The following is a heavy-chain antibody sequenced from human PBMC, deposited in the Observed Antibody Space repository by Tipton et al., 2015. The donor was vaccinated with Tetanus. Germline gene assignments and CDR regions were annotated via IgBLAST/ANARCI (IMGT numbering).Heavy chain of an antibody. D-gene: IGHD3-10*01. J-gene: IGHJ4*02. CDR1: GFIVSSSY. Sequence: GSLRLSCAASGFIVSSSYMSWVRQTPGKGLELVSIIYSGGRTNFADSVKGRFAVSRDTSKNTLYLQMNTLRVEDTAIYYCARDFGAGSYRPQTGFDYWGRGTLVTVSS. V-gene: IGHV3-53*01. CDR2: IYSGGRT. CDR3: ARDFGAGSYRPQTGFDY.